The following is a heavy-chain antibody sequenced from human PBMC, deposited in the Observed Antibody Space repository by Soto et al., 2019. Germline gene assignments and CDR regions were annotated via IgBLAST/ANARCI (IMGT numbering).Heavy chain of an antibody. CDR1: GXKFISHG. Sequence: VSWAVVGXKFISHGVSWVRQAPGKGLEWVANIKQDGSEKYYVDSVKGRFTISRDNAKNSLYLQMNSLRAEDTAVYYCASSNGSSVVPVAIGGNWFDPWGQGTLVTVSS. V-gene: IGHV3-7*01. CDR3: ASSNGSSVVPVAIGGNWFDP. CDR2: IKQDGSEK. J-gene: IGHJ5*02. D-gene: IGHD2-2*01.